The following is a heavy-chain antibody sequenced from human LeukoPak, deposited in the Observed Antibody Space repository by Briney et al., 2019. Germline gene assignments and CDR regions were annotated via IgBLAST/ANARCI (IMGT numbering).Heavy chain of an antibody. Sequence: SETLSLTCAVYGGSFSGYYWSWIRQPPGKGLEWIGEINHSGSTNYNPSLKSRVTISVDTSKNQFSLKLSSVTAADTAVYYCARVGLSGDLDAFDIWGQGTMVTVSS. CDR3: ARVGLSGDLDAFDI. CDR1: GGSFSGYY. CDR2: INHSGST. V-gene: IGHV4-34*01. J-gene: IGHJ3*02. D-gene: IGHD7-27*01.